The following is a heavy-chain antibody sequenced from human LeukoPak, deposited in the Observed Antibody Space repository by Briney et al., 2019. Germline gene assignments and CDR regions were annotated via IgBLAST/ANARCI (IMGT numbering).Heavy chain of an antibody. CDR2: IYPSDSGT. CDR3: VRAEDYLWKKHRYSYHFDF. J-gene: IGHJ4*02. D-gene: IGHD3-16*02. CDR1: GYSFTDYW. V-gene: IGHV5-51*01. Sequence: GESLKISCKTSGYSFTDYWIGWVRQMPGKGLEWMGFIYPSDSGTRYSPSFQGQVTISADKSISTVYLYWSSLRASDTAIYYCVRAEDYLWKKHRYSYHFDFWGQGTLVTVSS.